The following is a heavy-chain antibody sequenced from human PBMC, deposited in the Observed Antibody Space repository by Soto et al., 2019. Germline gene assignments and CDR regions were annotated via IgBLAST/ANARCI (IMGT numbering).Heavy chain of an antibody. Sequence: GGSLRLSCAASGFTFSSSLMSWVRQAPGKGLEWVSTISDSGSNTYYADSVKGRFTISRDNSKNTLYLQVNSLRAEDTAVYYCAKDLFCSSSSCRGYFDYWGLGTLVTVSS. CDR2: ISDSGSNT. CDR3: AKDLFCSSSSCRGYFDY. V-gene: IGHV3-23*01. D-gene: IGHD2-2*01. CDR1: GFTFSSSL. J-gene: IGHJ4*02.